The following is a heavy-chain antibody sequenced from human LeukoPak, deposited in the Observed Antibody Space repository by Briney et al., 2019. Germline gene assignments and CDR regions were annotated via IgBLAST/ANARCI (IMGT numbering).Heavy chain of an antibody. V-gene: IGHV3-30*03. D-gene: IGHD4-17*01. J-gene: IGHJ4*02. CDR2: ISYDGSNK. Sequence: GSLRLSCAASGFTFSSYGMHWVRQAPGKGLEWVAVISYDGSNKYYADSVKGRFTISRDNSKNTLHLQMNSLRAEDTAVYYCARDDYDENLVYWGQGTLVTVSS. CDR3: ARDDYDENLVY. CDR1: GFTFSSYG.